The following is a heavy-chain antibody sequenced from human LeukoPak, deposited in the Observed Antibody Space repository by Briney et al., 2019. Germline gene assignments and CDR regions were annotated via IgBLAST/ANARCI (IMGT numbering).Heavy chain of an antibody. CDR3: ARGVATLASCSGEYRGGWYYFDY. Sequence: PSETLSLTCAVFGGSFSGYIWTWIRQPPGKGLEWIGQINHSGNTIYRPSLKSRLTISVGTSRNQFSLELSSVTAADTAVYYCARGVATLASCSGEYRGGWYYFDYWGQGTLVTVSS. D-gene: IGHD6-19*01. J-gene: IGHJ4*02. CDR2: INHSGNT. V-gene: IGHV4-34*01. CDR1: GGSFSGYI.